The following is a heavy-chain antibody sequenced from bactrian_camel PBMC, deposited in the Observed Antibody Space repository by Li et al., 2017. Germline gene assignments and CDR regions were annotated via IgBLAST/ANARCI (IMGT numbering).Heavy chain of an antibody. J-gene: IGHJ6*01. CDR1: GHTFIIYC. CDR3: AADLDPCVVVSDTFIKIGH. Sequence: VQLVESGGGSVQAGGSLRLSCVTSGHTFIIYCLGWFRHFPGKEREGVAVMDSDGSVTYADSVKGRFTISRDNFKNTLYLQMNALSPEDTAMYYCAADLDPCVVVSDTFIKIGHWSQGTQVTVS. D-gene: IGHD2*01. CDR2: MDSDGSV. V-gene: IGHV3S53*01.